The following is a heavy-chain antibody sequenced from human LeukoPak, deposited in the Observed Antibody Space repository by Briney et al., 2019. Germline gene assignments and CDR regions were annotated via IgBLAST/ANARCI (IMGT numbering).Heavy chain of an antibody. CDR1: GFTFSSYG. J-gene: IGHJ4*02. CDR2: VWYDGSNK. D-gene: IGHD3-10*01. V-gene: IGHV3-33*01. Sequence: PGRSLRLSCAASGFTFSSYGMHWVRQAPGKGLEWVAVVWYDGSNKYYADSVKGRFTISRDNSKNTLYLQMNSLRAEDTAVYYCAREFHGSGSYYEYYFDYWGQGTLVTVSS. CDR3: AREFHGSGSYYEYYFDY.